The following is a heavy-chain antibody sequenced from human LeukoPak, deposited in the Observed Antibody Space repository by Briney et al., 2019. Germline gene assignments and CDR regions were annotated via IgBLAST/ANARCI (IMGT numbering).Heavy chain of an antibody. CDR1: GYTFTSYD. CDR2: MNPNSGNA. J-gene: IGHJ4*02. V-gene: IGHV1-8*01. D-gene: IGHD2-2*01. CDR3: ARVFYYCSSTSCYRYFDY. Sequence: GASVKVSCKASGYTFTSYDINWVRQATGQGLEWMGWMNPNSGNAGYAQKFQGRVTMTRNTSISTAYMELSSLRSEDTAVYYCARVFYYCSSTSCYRYFDYWGQGTLVTVSS.